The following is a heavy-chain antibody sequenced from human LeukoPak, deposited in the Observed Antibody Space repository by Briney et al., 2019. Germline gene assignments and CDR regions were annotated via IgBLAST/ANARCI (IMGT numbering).Heavy chain of an antibody. D-gene: IGHD6-19*01. CDR1: GGSISSSSYY. V-gene: IGHV4-39*07. CDR2: IYYSGST. J-gene: IGHJ5*02. CDR3: ARAGKGSGWYGGWFDP. Sequence: SETLSLTCTVSGGSISSSSYYWGWIRQPPGKGLEWIGSIYYSGSTYYNPSLKSRVTISVDTSKNQFSLKLSSVTAADTAVYYCARAGKGSGWYGGWFDPWGQGTLVTVSS.